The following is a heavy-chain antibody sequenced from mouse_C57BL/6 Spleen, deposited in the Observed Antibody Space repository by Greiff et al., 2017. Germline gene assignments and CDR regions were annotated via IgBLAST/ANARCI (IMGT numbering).Heavy chain of an antibody. CDR2: IRNKANGYTT. Sequence: DVKLVESGGGLVQPGGSLSLSCAASGFTFTDYYMSWVRQPPGKALEWLGFIRNKANGYTTEYSASVKGRFTISRDNSQSILYLQMNALRAEDSAADYCARDYYAMDYWGQGTSVTVSS. CDR1: GFTFTDYY. J-gene: IGHJ4*01. V-gene: IGHV7-3*01. CDR3: ARDYYAMDY.